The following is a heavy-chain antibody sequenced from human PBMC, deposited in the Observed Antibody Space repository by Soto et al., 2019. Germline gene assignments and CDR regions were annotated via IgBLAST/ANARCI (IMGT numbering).Heavy chain of an antibody. CDR3: GSCGGDCTNYYYYGMDV. D-gene: IGHD2-21*01. J-gene: IGHJ6*01. V-gene: IGHV1-69*13. CDR1: GCTFSSYA. Sequence: SVKVSCKASGCTFSSYAISWVRQAPGQVLEWMGVIIPIFGTANYAQKFQGRVTITADESASTAYMWLSSLRSEDTAVYYCGSCGGDCTNYYYYGMDVGGQGTTVPVSS. CDR2: IIPIFGTA.